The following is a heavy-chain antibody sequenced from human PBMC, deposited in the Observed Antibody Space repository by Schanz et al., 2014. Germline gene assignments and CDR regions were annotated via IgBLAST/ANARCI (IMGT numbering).Heavy chain of an antibody. D-gene: IGHD3-10*01. V-gene: IGHV3-33*06. CDR2: IWYDGSNK. CDR3: AKKGGDYGSGSYQRIDD. Sequence: QVQLVESGGGVVQPGRSLRLSCAASGFTFNSYGMHWVRQAPGKGLEWVAFIWYDGSNKYYADSVKGRFTISRDNSKNMLYLQMNSLRADDTAVYYCAKKGGDYGSGSYQRIDDWGQGTLVTVSS. CDR1: GFTFNSYG. J-gene: IGHJ4*02.